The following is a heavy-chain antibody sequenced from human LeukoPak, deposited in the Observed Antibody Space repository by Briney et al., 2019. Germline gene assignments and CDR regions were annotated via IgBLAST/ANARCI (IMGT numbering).Heavy chain of an antibody. D-gene: IGHD3-10*01. Sequence: GGSLRLFCAASGLTFSSYDMHWVRQATGKGLEWVSAIGTAGDTYYPGFVEGRFTISRENTKNSLYLKMNSLRAGDTAVYYCARVVRVGLVRGVIFDYWGQGTLVTVSS. V-gene: IGHV3-13*04. J-gene: IGHJ4*02. CDR2: IGTAGDT. CDR3: ARVVRVGLVRGVIFDY. CDR1: GLTFSSYD.